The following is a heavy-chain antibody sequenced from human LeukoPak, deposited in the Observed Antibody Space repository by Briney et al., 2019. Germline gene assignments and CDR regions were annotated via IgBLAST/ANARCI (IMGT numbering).Heavy chain of an antibody. V-gene: IGHV1-18*01. CDR3: ELGVCTRITILRGVQYPFDY. J-gene: IGHJ4*02. CDR1: GYTFTSYG. D-gene: IGHD3-10*01. CDR2: ISAYNGNT. Sequence: ASVKVSCTASGYTFTSYGISWVRQAPGQGLEWMGWISAYNGNTNYAQKLQGRVTMTTDTSTSTAYMELRSLRSDDTAVYYCELGVCTRITILRGVQYPFDYWGQGTLVTVSS.